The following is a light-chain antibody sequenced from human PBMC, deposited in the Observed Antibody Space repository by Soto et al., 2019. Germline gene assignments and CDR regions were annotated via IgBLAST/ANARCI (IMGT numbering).Light chain of an antibody. J-gene: IGKJ2*01. Sequence: EMVLTQSPGPLSLSPGERATLSCSASQSVSSSYLAWYQQNPGKAPRLLIYGASSRATGIPARFSGSGSGRDFTRTISRLEPEDFEVDDWQQYGSSLVTCGKGAKLEIK. CDR1: QSVSSSY. V-gene: IGKV3-20*01. CDR3: QQYGSSLVT. CDR2: GAS.